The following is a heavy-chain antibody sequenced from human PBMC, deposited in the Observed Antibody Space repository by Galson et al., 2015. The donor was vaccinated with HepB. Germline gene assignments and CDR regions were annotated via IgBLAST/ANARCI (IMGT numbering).Heavy chain of an antibody. CDR1: GFTFRTYT. D-gene: IGHD2-8*02. CDR3: ARAEIGVVGECWLVAS. J-gene: IGHJ5*01. CDR2: ISSDGSKN. V-gene: IGHV3-30*04. Sequence: SLRLSCAASGFTFRTYTFHWFRQAPGKGLEWVALISSDGSKNNYADSARGRFTISRDNSWNTVYLQMSSLRPEDTTVYYCARAEIGVVGECWLVASWGLGTLVTASS.